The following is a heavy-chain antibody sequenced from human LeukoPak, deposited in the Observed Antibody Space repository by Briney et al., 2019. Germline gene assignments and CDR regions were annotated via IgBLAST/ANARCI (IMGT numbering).Heavy chain of an antibody. CDR2: IYHSGST. V-gene: IGHV4-30-2*01. D-gene: IGHD3-10*01. J-gene: IGHJ3*02. Sequence: PSETLSLTCSVFGGSINSGGYYWSWIRQPPGKGLEWIGYIYHSGSTYYSPPLKSRVTISVDTSKNHFSLELTSVTAADTAVYYCARSYGSGSPDIWGQGTMVTVSS. CDR3: ARSYGSGSPDI. CDR1: GGSINSGGYY.